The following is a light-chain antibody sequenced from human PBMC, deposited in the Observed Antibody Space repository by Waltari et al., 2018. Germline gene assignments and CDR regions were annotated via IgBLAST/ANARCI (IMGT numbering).Light chain of an antibody. V-gene: IGKV4-1*01. Sequence: DIVMTQSPDSLAVSLGARATINCKSSQSILYSSSNKNYLAWYQQKPGQPPKLLIYWASTRESGVPDRFSGSGSGTDFTLTISSLQAEDVAVYYCQQYYSTPGYTFGQGTKLEIK. CDR1: QSILYSSSNKNY. J-gene: IGKJ2*01. CDR3: QQYYSTPGYT. CDR2: WAS.